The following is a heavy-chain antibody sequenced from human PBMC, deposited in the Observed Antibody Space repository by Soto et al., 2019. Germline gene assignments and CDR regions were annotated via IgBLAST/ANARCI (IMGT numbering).Heavy chain of an antibody. V-gene: IGHV3-9*01. CDR3: AKDTSTAPGYYYYYMDV. Sequence: EVQLVESGGGLVQPGRSLRLSCAASGFTFDDYAMHWVRQAPGKGLEWVSGISWNSGSIGYADSVKGRFTIFRDNAKNSLYLQMNSLRAEDTALYYCAKDTSTAPGYYYYYMDVWGKGTTVTVSS. J-gene: IGHJ6*03. CDR2: ISWNSGSI. CDR1: GFTFDDYA. D-gene: IGHD4-17*01.